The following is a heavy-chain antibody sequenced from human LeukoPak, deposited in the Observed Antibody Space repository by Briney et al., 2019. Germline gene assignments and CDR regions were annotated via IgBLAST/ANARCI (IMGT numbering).Heavy chain of an antibody. CDR2: ISGSGGST. Sequence: GGSLRLSCAASGFTFSSYAMSWVRQAPGKGLEWVSAISGSGGSTYYADSVKGRFTISRDNSKNTLYLQMNSLRAEDTAVYYCVRDGGVSGYDLLDYWGQGSLVTVSS. D-gene: IGHD5-12*01. J-gene: IGHJ4*02. V-gene: IGHV3-23*01. CDR3: VRDGGVSGYDLLDY. CDR1: GFTFSSYA.